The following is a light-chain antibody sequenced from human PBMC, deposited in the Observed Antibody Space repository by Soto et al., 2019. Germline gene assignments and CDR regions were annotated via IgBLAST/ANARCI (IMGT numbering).Light chain of an antibody. V-gene: IGLV2-14*01. CDR1: SSDVGAYNY. J-gene: IGLJ1*01. Sequence: LTQPASVSGSPGQSITISCTGTSSDVGAYNYVSWYQHRPGRAPQLIIYEVTNRPSGVSNRFSGSKSGNTDSLRISDLQSEDEADYYCNSYTRTSARVFGTGTKVTVL. CDR3: NSYTRTSARV. CDR2: EVT.